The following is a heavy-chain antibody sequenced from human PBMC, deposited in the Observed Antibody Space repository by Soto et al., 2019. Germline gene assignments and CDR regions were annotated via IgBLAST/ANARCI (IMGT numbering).Heavy chain of an antibody. CDR1: GFTFNNYG. Sequence: GSLRLSCVVSGFTFNNYGINWVRQAPGKGLEWVSTVSKSDYTYYSDSVKGRFTISRDNAKNTVSLQMNTLRAEDTAVYYCAREDSIIIPAVSDFWGQGTLVTVSS. J-gene: IGHJ4*02. V-gene: IGHV3-21*04. D-gene: IGHD2-2*01. CDR3: AREDSIIIPAVSDF. CDR2: VSKSDYT.